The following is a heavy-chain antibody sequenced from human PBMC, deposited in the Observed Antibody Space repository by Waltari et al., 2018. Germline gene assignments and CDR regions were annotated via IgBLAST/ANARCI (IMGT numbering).Heavy chain of an antibody. J-gene: IGHJ4*02. CDR1: GFTFGSYA. CDR2: ISSGSSYI. CDR3: AREWGVMVGTAAFYFDY. Sequence: EVQLVGSGGGLVKPGGSLRLSCAASGFTFGSYAMNWVRQAPGKGLEWVSSISSGSSYIYYADSVKGRFIISRDNAKNSLYLQMNSLRAEDTAVYYCAREWGVMVGTAAFYFDYWGQGTLVTVSS. V-gene: IGHV3-21*02. D-gene: IGHD2-15*01.